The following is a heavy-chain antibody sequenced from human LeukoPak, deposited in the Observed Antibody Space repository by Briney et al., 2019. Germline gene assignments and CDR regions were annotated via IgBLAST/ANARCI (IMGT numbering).Heavy chain of an antibody. D-gene: IGHD3-22*01. Sequence: GGSLRLSCAASGFTFSSYAMSRVRQAPGKGLEWVSAISGSGGSTYYADSVKGRFTISRDNPKNTLYLQMNSLRAEDTAVYYCAKDTQYYYDSSGWFDPWGQGTLVTVSS. CDR2: ISGSGGST. CDR3: AKDTQYYYDSSGWFDP. J-gene: IGHJ5*02. CDR1: GFTFSSYA. V-gene: IGHV3-23*01.